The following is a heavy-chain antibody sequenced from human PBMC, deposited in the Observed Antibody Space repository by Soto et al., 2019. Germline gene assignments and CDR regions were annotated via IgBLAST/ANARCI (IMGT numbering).Heavy chain of an antibody. V-gene: IGHV4-30-2*01. CDR1: GCSISSGGYS. D-gene: IGHD3-10*01. Sequence: SETLSLTCAVSGCSISSGGYSWSWLRQPPGKGLERIGEIHHSGTTNYNPSLKSRVTISVDTSKNQFSLELTSVTAADTALYYCVSYGSGTYYSGYSFDFWSQGSLVTVSS. CDR3: VSYGSGTYYSGYSFDF. CDR2: IHHSGTT. J-gene: IGHJ4*02.